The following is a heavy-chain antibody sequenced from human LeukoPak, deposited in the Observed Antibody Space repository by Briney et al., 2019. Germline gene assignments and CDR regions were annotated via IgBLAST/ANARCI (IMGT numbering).Heavy chain of an antibody. CDR2: INSNTGGT. CDR1: GYTFTGYY. D-gene: IGHD2-2*02. CDR3: ARGHYTNYYMDV. V-gene: IGHV1-2*02. Sequence: ASVTVSCKASGYTFTGYYMHWVRRAPGQGLEWMGWINSNTGGTNYPQKFQGRITMARDTSISTAYMELSRLSSDDTAVYYCARGHYTNYYMDVWGKGTTVTVSS. J-gene: IGHJ6*03.